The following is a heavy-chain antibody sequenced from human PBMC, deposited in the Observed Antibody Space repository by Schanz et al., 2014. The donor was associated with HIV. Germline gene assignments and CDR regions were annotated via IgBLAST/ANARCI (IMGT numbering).Heavy chain of an antibody. Sequence: QVQLVQSGAEVKKPGASVKVSCKASGYTFSSCGISWVRQAPGQGLEWMGWISAYNGNTNYAQNLQGRVTMTTDTFTSTAYMELRSLRSDETAVYYCARDLSLASSTPTLAFDIWGQGTMVTVSS. CDR2: ISAYNGNT. CDR1: GYTFSSCG. CDR3: ARDLSLASSTPTLAFDI. J-gene: IGHJ3*02. D-gene: IGHD2-2*01. V-gene: IGHV1-18*04.